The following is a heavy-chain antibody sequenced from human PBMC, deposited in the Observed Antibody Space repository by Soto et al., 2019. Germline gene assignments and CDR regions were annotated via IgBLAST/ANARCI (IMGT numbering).Heavy chain of an antibody. J-gene: IGHJ4*02. D-gene: IGHD1-26*01. Sequence: GGSLRLSCAASRFTVSSYWMSWVRQAPGKGLEWVATIKQDGSAKYYADSVKGRFIISRDNAKNSLYLQMNSLRAEDTAVYYCARDLTDFQNQWEPGPFDHWGQGTLVTVS. CDR1: RFTVSSYW. V-gene: IGHV3-7*05. CDR2: IKQDGSAK. CDR3: ARDLTDFQNQWEPGPFDH.